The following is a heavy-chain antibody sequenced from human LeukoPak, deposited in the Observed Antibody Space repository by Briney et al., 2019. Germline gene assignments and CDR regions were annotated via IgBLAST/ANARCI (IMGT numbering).Heavy chain of an antibody. CDR1: GYTFTSYG. J-gene: IGHJ6*03. D-gene: IGHD3-22*01. Sequence: ASVKVSCKASGYTFTSYGISWVRQAPGQGLEWMGWISAYNGNTNYAQKLQGRVTMTTDTSTSTAYMELRSLRSDDTAVYYCARVKRDSSGYYYGSARYYYYYMDVWGKGTTVTVSS. CDR3: ARVKRDSSGYYYGSARYYYYYMDV. V-gene: IGHV1-18*01. CDR2: ISAYNGNT.